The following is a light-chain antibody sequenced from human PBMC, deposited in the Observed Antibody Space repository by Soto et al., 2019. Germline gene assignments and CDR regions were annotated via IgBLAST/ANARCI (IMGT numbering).Light chain of an antibody. Sequence: EVGLTQSPATLSLSPGERATLSCRASQSVSTYLAWYQQQPGQAPRLLIYASSNRAAGIPARFSGSGSGTDFTLTISSLEPEDFAVYYCQQRVFRVTFGGGTKVDIK. CDR1: QSVSTY. CDR2: ASS. J-gene: IGKJ4*01. CDR3: QQRVFRVT. V-gene: IGKV3-11*01.